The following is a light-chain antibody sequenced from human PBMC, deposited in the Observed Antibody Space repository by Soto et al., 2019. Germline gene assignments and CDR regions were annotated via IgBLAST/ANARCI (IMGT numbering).Light chain of an antibody. CDR3: QESYTALWGT. CDR1: QSISNS. J-gene: IGKJ1*01. Sequence: DIQMTQSPSSLSASVGDRVTITCRASQSISNSLNWYQRKLGKVPKVLIYGASSLQSGVPSRFSGSGSGTDFTLTISSLQPEDFENYSCQESYTALWGTFGEGTKVDIK. CDR2: GAS. V-gene: IGKV1-39*01.